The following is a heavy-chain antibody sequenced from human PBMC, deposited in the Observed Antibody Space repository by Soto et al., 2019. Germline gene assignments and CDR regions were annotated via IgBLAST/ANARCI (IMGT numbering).Heavy chain of an antibody. V-gene: IGHV3-33*01. D-gene: IGHD6-6*01. CDR1: GCTVNNYA. CDR2: IWYDGNNK. CDR3: ARDEVPVLVAAPNAGMDV. Sequence: SGGSLRLSCAASGCTVNNYAMHWVRQAPGKGLEWVAVIWYDGNNKFYADSVKGRFTIFRDNSENTMFLQMNRLGADDTGVYYCARDEVPVLVAAPNAGMDVWGQGPTLPLSS. J-gene: IGHJ6*02.